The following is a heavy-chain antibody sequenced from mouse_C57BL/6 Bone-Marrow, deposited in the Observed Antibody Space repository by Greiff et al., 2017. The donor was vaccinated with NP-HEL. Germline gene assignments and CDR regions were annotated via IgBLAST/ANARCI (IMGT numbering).Heavy chain of an antibody. CDR2: ISNLAYSI. Sequence: EVMLVESGGGLVQPGGSLKLSCAASGFTFSDYGMAWVRQAPRKGPEWVAFISNLAYSIYYADTVTGRFTISRDNAKNTLYLEMSSLRSEDTAMYYCARAYYGSSFYAMDYWGQGTSVTVSS. J-gene: IGHJ4*01. V-gene: IGHV5-15*01. CDR1: GFTFSDYG. CDR3: ARAYYGSSFYAMDY. D-gene: IGHD1-1*01.